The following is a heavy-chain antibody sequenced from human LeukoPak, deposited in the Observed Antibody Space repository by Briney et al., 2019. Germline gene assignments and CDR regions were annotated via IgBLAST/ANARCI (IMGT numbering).Heavy chain of an antibody. CDR1: GFTVSSYA. CDR2: ISGSGGST. V-gene: IGHV3-23*01. D-gene: IGHD2-2*01. Sequence: GGSLRLSCAASGFTVSSYAMSLVRQAPGKGLEWVSAISGSGGSTYYADSVKGRFTISRDNAKNSLYLQMNSLRAEDTAVYYCARDQQGCSSTSCFPPLDYWGQGTLVTVSS. CDR3: ARDQQGCSSTSCFPPLDY. J-gene: IGHJ4*02.